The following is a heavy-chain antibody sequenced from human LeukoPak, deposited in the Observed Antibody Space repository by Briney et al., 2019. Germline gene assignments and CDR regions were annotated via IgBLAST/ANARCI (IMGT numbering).Heavy chain of an antibody. CDR2: VNPRNGGT. CDR3: ARDAPPDTAMVTGAYYYYYYMDV. J-gene: IGHJ6*03. D-gene: IGHD5-18*01. V-gene: IGHV1-2*02. Sequence: ASVKVSCKASGYPFTGYYIHWMRQAPGHGLEWIGWVNPRNGGTHSAQKFQGRVTMTRDTSISTAYMELSRLRSDDTAAYYCARDAPPDTAMVTGAYYYYYYMDVWGKGTTVTVSS. CDR1: GYPFTGYY.